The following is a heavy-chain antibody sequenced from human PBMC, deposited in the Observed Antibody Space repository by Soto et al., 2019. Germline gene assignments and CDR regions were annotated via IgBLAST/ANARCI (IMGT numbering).Heavy chain of an antibody. V-gene: IGHV3-23*01. Sequence: GSLRLSCAASEFSFDDYAMSWVRQAPGKGLEWVSSITYTGVSTYYVDSVKGRFTISRDNSKDTLYLQMNSLRAEDTAIYYCAKASVWYPYFDSWGQGTLVTVSS. CDR3: AKASVWYPYFDS. CDR2: ITYTGVST. D-gene: IGHD6-13*01. CDR1: EFSFDDYA. J-gene: IGHJ4*02.